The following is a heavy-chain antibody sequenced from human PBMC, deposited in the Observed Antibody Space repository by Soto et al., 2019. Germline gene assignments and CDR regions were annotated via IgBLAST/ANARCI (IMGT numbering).Heavy chain of an antibody. CDR2: ILFDGSNK. Sequence: QVQLVESGGGVVQPGRSLRLSCAASGFIFSSYSLHWVRQAPGKGLEWVAVILFDGSNKYHADSVKGRFTISIDNSKNTLYLQMNSLRAEDTAVYYCARDGIRSPTLGRVSAVTTLVESYFDLWGRGTLVTVSS. CDR1: GFIFSSYS. J-gene: IGHJ2*01. D-gene: IGHD3-16*01. V-gene: IGHV3-30-3*01. CDR3: ARDGIRSPTLGRVSAVTTLVESYFDL.